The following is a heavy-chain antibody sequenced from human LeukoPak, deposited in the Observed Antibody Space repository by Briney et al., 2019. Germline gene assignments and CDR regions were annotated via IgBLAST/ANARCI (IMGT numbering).Heavy chain of an antibody. CDR2: IYTSGST. CDR1: GGSISSYY. Sequence: SETLSLTCTVSGGSISSYYWSWIRQPAGKGLEWIGRIYTSGSTNYNPSLKSRVTISVNISKNQFSLKVRTGAAADTAVYYCARGSHSGDYDRLDYWGQGTLVTVSS. D-gene: IGHD3-22*01. CDR3: ARGSHSGDYDRLDY. V-gene: IGHV4-4*07. J-gene: IGHJ4*02.